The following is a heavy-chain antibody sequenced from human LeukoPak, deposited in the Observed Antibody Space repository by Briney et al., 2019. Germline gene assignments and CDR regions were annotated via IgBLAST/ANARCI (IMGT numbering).Heavy chain of an antibody. CDR3: AGQSYDSSGYFLKPFDY. CDR1: GGSISDFY. Sequence: SETLSLTCTVSGGSISDFYWSWIRQPPGKGLEWIGYIFYSGSTKYNPSLKSRVTISVDTFKNQFSLMLSSVTAADTAVYYCAGQSYDSSGYFLKPFDYWGQGTLVTVSS. CDR2: IFYSGST. D-gene: IGHD3-22*01. J-gene: IGHJ4*02. V-gene: IGHV4-59*08.